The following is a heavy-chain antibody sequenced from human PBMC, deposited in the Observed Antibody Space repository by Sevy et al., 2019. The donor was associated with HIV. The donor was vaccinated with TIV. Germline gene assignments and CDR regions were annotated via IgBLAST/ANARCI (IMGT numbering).Heavy chain of an antibody. D-gene: IGHD5-18*01. Sequence: GGSLRLSCTASGFTFGDYAMSWFRQAPGKGLEWVGFIRSKAYGGTTEYAASVKGRFTISRDDSKSIAYLQMNSLKTEDTAVYYCTRGPPGYSYGYHYFDYWGQGTLATVSS. V-gene: IGHV3-49*03. CDR3: TRGPPGYSYGYHYFDY. CDR2: IRSKAYGGTT. CDR1: GFTFGDYA. J-gene: IGHJ4*02.